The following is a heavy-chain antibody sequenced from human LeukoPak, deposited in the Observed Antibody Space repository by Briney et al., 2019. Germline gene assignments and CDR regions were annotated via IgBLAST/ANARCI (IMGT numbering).Heavy chain of an antibody. CDR1: GFTVSNNY. CDR3: ERGRDHRDCSCCFDY. D-gene: IGHD3-22*01. V-gene: IGHV3-66*01. Sequence: HPGGSLRLSCAASGFTVSNNYMSWVSQAPGKGMEWVSVIYSGGSTNYADSVKGSFSISRDNSKNTLHLQMNSLRAEDTAVYYCERGRDHRDCSCCFDYWGQGTLVTVSS. J-gene: IGHJ4*02. CDR2: IYSGGST.